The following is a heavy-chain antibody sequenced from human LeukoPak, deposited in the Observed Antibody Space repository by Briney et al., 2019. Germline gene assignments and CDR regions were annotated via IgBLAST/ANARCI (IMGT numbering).Heavy chain of an antibody. CDR3: AKDYLKPKTGTSPYFDY. CDR2: ISYDGSNK. Sequence: GRSLRLSCAASGFTFSSYGMHWVRQAPGKGLEWVAVISYDGSNKYYADSVKGRFTISRDNSKNTLYLQMNSLRAEDTAVYYCAKDYLKPKTGTSPYFDYWGQGTLVTVSS. V-gene: IGHV3-30*18. J-gene: IGHJ4*02. D-gene: IGHD1-1*01. CDR1: GFTFSSYG.